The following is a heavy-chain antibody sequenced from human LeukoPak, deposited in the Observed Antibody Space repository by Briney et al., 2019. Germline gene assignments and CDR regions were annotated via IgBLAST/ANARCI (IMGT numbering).Heavy chain of an antibody. CDR1: GFTFSSYD. V-gene: IGHV3-13*01. CDR2: IGTAGDT. D-gene: IGHD3-10*01. CDR3: ARQNSVTMAFDY. Sequence: GGSLRLSCAASGFTFSSYDMHWVRQATGKGLEWVSAIGTAGDTYYPGSVKGRFTISRENAKNSLYLQMNSLRAGDTAVYYCARQNSVTMAFDYWGQGTLVTVSS. J-gene: IGHJ4*02.